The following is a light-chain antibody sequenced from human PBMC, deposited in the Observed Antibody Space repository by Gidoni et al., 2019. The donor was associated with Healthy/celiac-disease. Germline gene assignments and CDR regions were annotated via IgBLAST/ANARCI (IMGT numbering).Light chain of an antibody. J-gene: IGKJ4*01. CDR2: DAS. V-gene: IGKV3-11*01. CDR1: QSVSSY. Sequence: EIVLTQSPATLSLSPGERATLPCRASQSVSSYLAWYQQKPGQAPRLLIYDASNRATCIPARFSGSGSGTDFTLTISSLEPEDFAVYYCQQRSNWRGVTFGGXTKVEIK. CDR3: QQRSNWRGVT.